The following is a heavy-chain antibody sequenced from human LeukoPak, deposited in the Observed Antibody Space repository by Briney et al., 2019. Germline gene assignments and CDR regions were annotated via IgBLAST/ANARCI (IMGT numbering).Heavy chain of an antibody. D-gene: IGHD2-15*01. V-gene: IGHV1-18*01. Sequence: ASVKVSCKASGYTFTNYGISWVRQAPGQGLEWMGRISVYNGNTNYAQKFQGRVTMTTDTSTSTAYMELRSLRSDDSAVYYCARSDPRAALYYYYGMDVWGQGTTVTVSS. CDR1: GYTFTNYG. CDR3: ARSDPRAALYYYYGMDV. CDR2: ISVYNGNT. J-gene: IGHJ6*01.